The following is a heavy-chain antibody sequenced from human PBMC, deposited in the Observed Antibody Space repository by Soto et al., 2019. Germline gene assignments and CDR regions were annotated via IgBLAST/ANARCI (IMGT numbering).Heavy chain of an antibody. V-gene: IGHV3-11*01. CDR3: ARERAPDIRFDS. D-gene: IGHD5-12*01. CDR2: ISGRSDVI. CDR1: GFSISDFY. J-gene: IGHJ5*01. Sequence: QVHLVESGGGLVKPGGSLRLSCAASGFSISDFYMSWVRQIPGKGLEWISYISGRSDVIHYVDSVKGRFTVSRDNARNAVFLHMDRLSAADSGIYFCARERAPDIRFDSWGQGTLVTVSS.